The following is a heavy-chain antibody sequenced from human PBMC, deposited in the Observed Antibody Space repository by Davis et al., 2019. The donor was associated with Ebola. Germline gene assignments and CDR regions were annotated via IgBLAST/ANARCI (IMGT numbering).Heavy chain of an antibody. CDR1: GFTFSSYG. D-gene: IGHD2-2*01. CDR2: ISYDGSNK. V-gene: IGHV3-30*18. CDR3: AKTLYEGRYQLLPAEIDY. Sequence: PGGSLRLSCATSGFTFSSYGMHWVRPAPGKGLEWVAVISYDGSNKYYADSVKGRFTISRDNSKNTLYLQMNNLRAEDTAVYYCAKTLYEGRYQLLPAEIDYWGQGTLVTVSS. J-gene: IGHJ4*02.